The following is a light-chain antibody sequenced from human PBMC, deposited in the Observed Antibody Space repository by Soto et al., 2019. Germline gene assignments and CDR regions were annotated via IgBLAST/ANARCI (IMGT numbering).Light chain of an antibody. J-gene: IGKJ2*01. CDR3: QHYGTSPPDT. CDR1: QSVGRGY. CDR2: GTS. V-gene: IGKV3-20*01. Sequence: EIVLTQSPGTLSLSPGERATLSCRASQSVGRGYLAWFQQKAGQTPRLLFYGTSSRGSFIPDRFSASGSGTDFTLTISRVEPEDFADYYCQHYGTSPPDTFGQGTKLQIK.